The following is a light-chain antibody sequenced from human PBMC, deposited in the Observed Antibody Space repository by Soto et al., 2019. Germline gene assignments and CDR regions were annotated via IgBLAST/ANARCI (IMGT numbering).Light chain of an antibody. CDR3: QQYKDWPLT. V-gene: IGKV3-15*01. Sequence: EIVVTQSPATLSVSPGERATLSCRASQSVGTTFAWYQQRPGQPPRLLIYGASTRATDIPARLSGSGSGTEFTLAISSLQSEDFALYYCQQYKDWPLTFGGGTKVEIK. CDR1: QSVGTT. J-gene: IGKJ4*01. CDR2: GAS.